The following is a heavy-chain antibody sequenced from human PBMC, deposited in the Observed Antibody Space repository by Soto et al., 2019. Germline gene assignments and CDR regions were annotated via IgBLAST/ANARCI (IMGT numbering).Heavy chain of an antibody. V-gene: IGHV4-30-4*01. J-gene: IGHJ4*02. CDR1: GDSSSSGDYF. CDR2: IYDSESS. Sequence: PSETLSLTSPVSGDSSSSGDYFWSWIRQPPGKGLEWIGHIYDSESSYYKPSLKSRVTISVDTSKNQFSLKLSSVTAADTAVYYCARVMVYAKSAYYFDYWGQGTLVTVSS. CDR3: ARVMVYAKSAYYFDY. D-gene: IGHD2-8*01.